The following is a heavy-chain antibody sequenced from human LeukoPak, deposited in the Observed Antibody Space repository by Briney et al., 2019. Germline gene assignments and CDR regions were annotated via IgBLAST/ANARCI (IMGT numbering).Heavy chain of an antibody. J-gene: IGHJ5*02. CDR2: IYYSGST. CDR3: ARLLADNWFDP. CDR1: GGSISSYY. V-gene: IGHV4-59*08. D-gene: IGHD6-13*01. Sequence: SETLSLTCTVSGGSISSYYWSWIRQPPGKGLEWIGYIYYSGSTNYNPSLKSRVTISVDTSKNQFSLKVRSVTAADTAIYYCARLLADNWFDPWGQGTLVTVSS.